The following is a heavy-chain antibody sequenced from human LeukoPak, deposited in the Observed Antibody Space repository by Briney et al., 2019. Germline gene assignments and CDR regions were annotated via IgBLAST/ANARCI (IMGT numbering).Heavy chain of an antibody. D-gene: IGHD1-1*01. J-gene: IGHJ4*02. CDR3: ARGPGRTDFDY. Sequence: PGGSLRLSCAASGFTVSSNYMNWVRQAPGKGLEWVSLIYSGGSTYYTDSVKGRFTISRDNSKNTLYLQMNSLRAEDTAVYYCARGPGRTDFDYWGQGTLVTVSS. V-gene: IGHV3-66*01. CDR1: GFTVSSNY. CDR2: IYSGGST.